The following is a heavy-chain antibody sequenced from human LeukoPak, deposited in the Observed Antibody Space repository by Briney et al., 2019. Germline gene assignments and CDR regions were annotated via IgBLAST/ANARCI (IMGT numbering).Heavy chain of an antibody. V-gene: IGHV4-59*01. CDR2: IYYSGST. D-gene: IGHD5-24*01. J-gene: IGHJ4*02. CDR3: ATGDGYHFDY. CDR1: GGSISSYY. Sequence: PSETLSLTCTVSGGSISSYYWSWIRQPPGKGLEWIGYIYYSGSTNYNPSLKSRATISVDTSKNQFSLKLSSVTAADTAVYYCATGDGYHFDYWGQGTLVTVSS.